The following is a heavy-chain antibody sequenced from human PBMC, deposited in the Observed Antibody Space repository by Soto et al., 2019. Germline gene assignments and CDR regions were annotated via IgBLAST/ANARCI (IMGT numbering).Heavy chain of an antibody. CDR1: GGSISSGGYY. V-gene: IGHV4-31*03. D-gene: IGHD5-18*01. CDR2: IYYSGST. J-gene: IGHJ4*02. CDR3: ARSGYSYGPNPLLY. Sequence: QVQLQESGPGLVKPSQTLSLTCTVSGGSISSGGYYWSWIRQHPGKGLEWIGYIYYSGSTYYNPSHMSRVNISVDTSKNQFSLELSSVTAADTAVYYCARSGYSYGPNPLLYWGQGTLVTVSS.